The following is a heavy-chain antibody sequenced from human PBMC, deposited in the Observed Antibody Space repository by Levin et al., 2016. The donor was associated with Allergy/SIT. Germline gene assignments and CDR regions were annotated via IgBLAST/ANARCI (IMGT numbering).Heavy chain of an antibody. CDR1: GGSISSYY. D-gene: IGHD6-6*01. CDR3: ARAGLRYSSSLLPGMGCMDV. CDR2: IYYSGST. V-gene: IGHV4-59*13. Sequence: SETLSLTCTVSGGSISSYYWSWIRQPPGKGLEWIGYIYYSGSTNYNPSLKSRVTISVDTSKNQFSLKLSSVTAADTAVYYCARAGLRYSSSLLPGMGCMDVWGKGTTVTVSS. J-gene: IGHJ6*03.